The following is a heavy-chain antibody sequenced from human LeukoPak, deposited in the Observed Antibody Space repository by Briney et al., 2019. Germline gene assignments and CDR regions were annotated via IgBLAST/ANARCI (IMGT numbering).Heavy chain of an antibody. D-gene: IGHD2-2*01. J-gene: IGHJ4*02. Sequence: ASVKVSCKASGYTFTGYYMHWVRQAPGQGLEWMGWINPNSGGTNYAQKFQGRVTMTRDTSITTAHMELSRLTSDDRAMYYCAREIPCSSSSCLDYWGQGTLVTVSS. CDR2: INPNSGGT. V-gene: IGHV1-2*02. CDR3: AREIPCSSSSCLDY. CDR1: GYTFTGYY.